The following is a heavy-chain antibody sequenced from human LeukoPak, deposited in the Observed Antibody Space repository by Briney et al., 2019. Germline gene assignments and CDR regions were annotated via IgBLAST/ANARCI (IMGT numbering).Heavy chain of an antibody. D-gene: IGHD2-2*01. Sequence: AETLSLTCAVYGGSFRGYYWSWIRQPPGKGLEWIGEINHSGSTNYNPSLKSRVTISLDASMKKFSLKLNSVTAADTAVYYCASTERCSTTCPLDYWGQGTLVTVSS. V-gene: IGHV4-34*01. CDR1: GGSFRGYY. J-gene: IGHJ4*02. CDR2: INHSGST. CDR3: ASTERCSTTCPLDY.